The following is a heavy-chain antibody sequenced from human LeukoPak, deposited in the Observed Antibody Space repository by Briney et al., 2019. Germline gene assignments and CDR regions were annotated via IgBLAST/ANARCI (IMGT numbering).Heavy chain of an antibody. CDR1: GFTFSSYA. V-gene: IGHV3-23*01. J-gene: IGHJ3*02. Sequence: PGGSLRLSCAASGFTFSSYAMSWVRQAPGKGLEWVSAISGSGGSTYYADSVKGRFTISRDNSKNALYLQMNSLRAEDTAVYYCAKAIVAMGHAFDIWGQGTMVTVSS. D-gene: IGHD5-12*01. CDR3: AKAIVAMGHAFDI. CDR2: ISGSGGST.